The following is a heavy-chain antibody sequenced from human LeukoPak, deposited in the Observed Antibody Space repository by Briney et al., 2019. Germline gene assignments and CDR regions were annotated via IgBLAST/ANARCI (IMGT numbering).Heavy chain of an antibody. Sequence: ASVKVSRKASGYTFTSYGISWVRQAPGQGLEWMGWISAYNGNTNYAQKLQGRVTMTTDTSTSTAYMELRSLRSDDTAVYYCASRGDSSSPGYFQHWGQGTLVTVSS. CDR2: ISAYNGNT. CDR3: ASRGDSSSPGYFQH. CDR1: GYTFTSYG. D-gene: IGHD6-6*01. J-gene: IGHJ1*01. V-gene: IGHV1-18*01.